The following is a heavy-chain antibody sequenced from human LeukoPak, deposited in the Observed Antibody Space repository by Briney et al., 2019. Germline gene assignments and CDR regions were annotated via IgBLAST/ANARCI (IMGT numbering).Heavy chain of an antibody. CDR1: GLTFDDYA. J-gene: IGHJ4*02. V-gene: IGHV3-9*01. CDR3: AKDTVTTYFDY. CDR2: ISWNSGSI. D-gene: IGHD4-17*01. Sequence: PGRSLRLSCAASGLTFDDYAMHWVRQAPGKGLEWVSGISWNSGSIGYADSVKGRFTISRDNAKNSLYLQMNSLRAEDTALYYCAKDTVTTYFDYWGQGTLVTVSS.